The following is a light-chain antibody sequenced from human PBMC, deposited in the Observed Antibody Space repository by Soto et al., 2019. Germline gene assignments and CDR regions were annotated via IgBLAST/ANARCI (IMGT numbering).Light chain of an antibody. J-gene: IGKJ1*01. V-gene: IGKV1-39*01. CDR1: QSISNH. CDR3: QQSYSSTPT. Sequence: IQRTQSPSSLSASVEDRVIITCRASQSISNHLNWYQQKPGKAPKLLIFAASSLQSGVPSRFSGSRSGPDFTLTISSLKHEDFATYYCQQSYSSTPTFCQGTKVDIK. CDR2: AAS.